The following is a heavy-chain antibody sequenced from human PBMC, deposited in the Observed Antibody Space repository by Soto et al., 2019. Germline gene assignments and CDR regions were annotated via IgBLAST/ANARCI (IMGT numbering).Heavy chain of an antibody. Sequence: SETLSLTCTVSGGSISSGGYYWSWIRQHPGKGLEWIGYTYYSGSTYYNPSLKSRVTISVDTSKNQFSLKLSSVTAADTAVYYCARDWGSTWDYYYGMDVWGQGTTVTVSS. J-gene: IGHJ6*02. V-gene: IGHV4-31*03. CDR1: GGSISSGGYY. CDR3: ARDWGSTWDYYYGMDV. D-gene: IGHD7-27*01. CDR2: TYYSGST.